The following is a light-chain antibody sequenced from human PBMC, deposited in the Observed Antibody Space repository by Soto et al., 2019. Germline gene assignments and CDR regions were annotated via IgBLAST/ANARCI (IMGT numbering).Light chain of an antibody. V-gene: IGKV3-20*01. CDR3: QQYDKSPLS. CDR1: RSVSSSF. CDR2: GAS. J-gene: IGKJ4*01. Sequence: EIVLTQSPGTLSLSPGERATLACMASRSVSSSFLAWYQHEPGQAPRLLIYGASSRATGITDRSSGSGSGTDFTLTISRLESEDFAVCYCQQYDKSPLSFGGGTEVEIK.